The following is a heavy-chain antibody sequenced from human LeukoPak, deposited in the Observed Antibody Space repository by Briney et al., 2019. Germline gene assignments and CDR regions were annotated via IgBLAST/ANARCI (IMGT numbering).Heavy chain of an antibody. CDR3: ARGRVGATI. CDR2: IWYDGSNK. V-gene: IGHV3-33*08. Sequence: PGGSLRLSCAASGFTFSSYSMNWVRQAPGKGLEWVAVIWYDGSNKYYADSVKGRFTISRDNSKNTLYLQMNSLRAEDTAVYYCARGRVGATIGGQGTLVTVSS. J-gene: IGHJ4*02. D-gene: IGHD1-26*01. CDR1: GFTFSSYS.